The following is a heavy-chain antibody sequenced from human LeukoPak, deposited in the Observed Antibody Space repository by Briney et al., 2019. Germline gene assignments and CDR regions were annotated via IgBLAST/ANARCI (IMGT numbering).Heavy chain of an antibody. D-gene: IGHD2-2*01. J-gene: IGHJ4*02. CDR3: AKDLHTSHCCLPFDY. CDR2: ISGSGGST. CDR1: GFTFSNYA. Sequence: GGSLRLSCAASGFTFSNYAMHWVRQAPGMGLEWVPSISGSGGSTYYADSVKGRFTISRDNSKNTLSLQMNSLRAEDTAVYYCAKDLHTSHCCLPFDYWGQGTLVTVSS. V-gene: IGHV3-23*01.